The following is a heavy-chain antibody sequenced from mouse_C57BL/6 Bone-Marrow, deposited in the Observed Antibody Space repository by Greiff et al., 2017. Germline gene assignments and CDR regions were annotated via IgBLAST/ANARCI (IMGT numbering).Heavy chain of an antibody. CDR1: GYTFTDHT. CDR3: ANYGSSPFYAMDY. J-gene: IGHJ4*01. Sequence: VQLQQSDAELVKPGASVKISCKVSGYTFTDHTIHWMKQRPEQGLEWIGYIYPRDGSTKYNEKFTGKATLTADKSSSTAYMQLNSLTSEDSAVYVCANYGSSPFYAMDYWGQGTSVTVSS. CDR2: IYPRDGST. D-gene: IGHD1-1*01. V-gene: IGHV1-78*01.